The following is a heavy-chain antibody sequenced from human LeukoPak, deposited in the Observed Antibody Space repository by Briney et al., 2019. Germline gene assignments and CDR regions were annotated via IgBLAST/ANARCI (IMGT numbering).Heavy chain of an antibody. CDR1: GFTFSSYA. D-gene: IGHD6-13*01. J-gene: IGHJ4*02. CDR3: ANLPGIAAAGTPRD. Sequence: GGSLRLSCAASGFTFSSYAMSWVRQAPGKGLEWASAISGSGGSTYYADSVKGRFTISRDNSKNTLYLQMNSLRAEDTAVYYCANLPGIAAAGTPRDWGQGTLVTVSS. V-gene: IGHV3-23*01. CDR2: ISGSGGST.